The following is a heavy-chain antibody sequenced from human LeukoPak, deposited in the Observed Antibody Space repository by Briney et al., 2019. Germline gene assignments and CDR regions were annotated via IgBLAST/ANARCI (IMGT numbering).Heavy chain of an antibody. J-gene: IGHJ4*02. CDR1: GFTFSDYY. Sequence: KPGGSLTLSCAPSGFTFSDYYMSWIRQAPGKGLQWVSYISSSSSYTNHADSVKGRFTISRDNAKNSLYLQMNNLRAEDTAVYYCARDAAGRFDYWGQGTLVTVSS. CDR2: ISSSSSYT. D-gene: IGHD6-25*01. V-gene: IGHV3-11*05. CDR3: ARDAAGRFDY.